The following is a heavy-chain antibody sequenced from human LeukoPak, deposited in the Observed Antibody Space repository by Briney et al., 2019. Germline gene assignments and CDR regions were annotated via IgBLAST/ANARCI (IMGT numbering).Heavy chain of an antibody. J-gene: IGHJ3*01. Sequence: ASAKVSCKASGYTFTNYDINWVRQATGQGLEWMGWMNPNSGNTGFAQKFQDRVTMTRNTAARTAYMELSSLRSEDTAIYYCARNDYGGYDAFDVWGQGTMVAVSP. V-gene: IGHV1-8*01. CDR2: MNPNSGNT. D-gene: IGHD4-23*01. CDR3: ARNDYGGYDAFDV. CDR1: GYTFTNYD.